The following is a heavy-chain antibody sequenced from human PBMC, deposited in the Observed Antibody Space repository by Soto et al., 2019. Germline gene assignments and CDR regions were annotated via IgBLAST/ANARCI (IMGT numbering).Heavy chain of an antibody. CDR3: ARHESKGVTTVTRWFDP. CDR2: IYYSGST. V-gene: IGHV4-39*01. J-gene: IGHJ5*02. Sequence: SETLSLTCTVSGGSISSYYWSWIRQPPGKGLEWIGSIYYSGSTYYNPSLKSRVTISVDTSKNQFSLKLSSVTAADTAVYYCARHESKGVTTVTRWFDPWGQGTLVTVSS. D-gene: IGHD4-17*01. CDR1: GGSISSYY.